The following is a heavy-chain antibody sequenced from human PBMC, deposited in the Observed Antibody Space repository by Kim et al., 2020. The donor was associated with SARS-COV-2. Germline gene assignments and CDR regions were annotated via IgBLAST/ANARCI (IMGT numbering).Heavy chain of an antibody. J-gene: IGHJ6*02. CDR2: IDPSDSYT. V-gene: IGHV5-10-1*01. Sequence: GESLKISCKGSGYSFTSYWISWVRQMPGKALEWMGRIDPSDSYTNYSPSFQGHVTISADKSISTAYLQWSSLKASDTAMYYCARQGYYGSGSGGYYYGMDVWGQGTTVTVSS. CDR3: ARQGYYGSGSGGYYYGMDV. CDR1: GYSFTSYW. D-gene: IGHD3-10*01.